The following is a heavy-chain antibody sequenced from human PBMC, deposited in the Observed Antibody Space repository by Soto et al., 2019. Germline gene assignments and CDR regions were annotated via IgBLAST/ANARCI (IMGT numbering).Heavy chain of an antibody. V-gene: IGHV3-30-3*01. CDR1: GFTFSSYA. CDR2: ISYDGSNK. Sequence: QVQLVESGGGVVQPGRSLRLSCAASGFTFSSYAMHWVRQAPGKGLEWVAVISYDGSNKYYADSVKGRFTISRDNSKNTRYLQMNSLRAEDTAVYYCSNTGPGDGYNSHYYYGMDVWGQGTTVTVSS. D-gene: IGHD5-12*01. J-gene: IGHJ6*02. CDR3: SNTGPGDGYNSHYYYGMDV.